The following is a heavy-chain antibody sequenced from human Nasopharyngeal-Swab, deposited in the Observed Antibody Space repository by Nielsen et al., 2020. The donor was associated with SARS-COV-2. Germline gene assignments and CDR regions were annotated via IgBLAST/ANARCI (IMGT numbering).Heavy chain of an antibody. CDR3: ARGPSSGWYVNYYFDY. CDR2: IYYSGST. V-gene: IGHV4-39*07. CDR1: GGSISSSSYY. Sequence: ESLKISCTVSGGSISSSSYYWGWIRQPPGKGLEWIGSIYYSGSTYYNPSLKSRVTISVDTSKNQFSLKLSSVTAADTAVYYCARGPSSGWYVNYYFDYWGQGTLVTVSS. D-gene: IGHD6-19*01. J-gene: IGHJ4*02.